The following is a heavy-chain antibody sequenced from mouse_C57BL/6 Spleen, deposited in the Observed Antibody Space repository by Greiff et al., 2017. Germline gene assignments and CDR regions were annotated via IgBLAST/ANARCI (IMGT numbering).Heavy chain of an antibody. D-gene: IGHD2-1*01. CDR3: TIYYGNRFDY. J-gene: IGHJ2*01. CDR2: IYPGNSDT. V-gene: IGHV1-5*01. Sequence: EVQLQQSGTVLARPGASVKMSCKTSGYTFTSYWMHWVKQRPGQGLEWIGAIYPGNSDTSYNQKFKSKAKLTAVTSASTAYMELSSLTNEDSAVYYCTIYYGNRFDYWGQGTTLTVSS. CDR1: GYTFTSYW.